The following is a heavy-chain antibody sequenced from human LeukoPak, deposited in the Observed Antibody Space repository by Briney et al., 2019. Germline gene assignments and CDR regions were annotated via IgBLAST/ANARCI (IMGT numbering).Heavy chain of an antibody. D-gene: IGHD3-22*01. CDR3: AKSPYYYDSSDFDY. Sequence: GGSLRLSCAASGFIFDDYAMHWVRQAPGKGLERVSGISWNSGSIGYADSVKGRFTISRDNAKNSLYLQMNSLRAEDTALYYCAKSPYYYDSSDFDYWGQGTLVTVSS. CDR1: GFIFDDYA. J-gene: IGHJ4*02. CDR2: ISWNSGSI. V-gene: IGHV3-9*01.